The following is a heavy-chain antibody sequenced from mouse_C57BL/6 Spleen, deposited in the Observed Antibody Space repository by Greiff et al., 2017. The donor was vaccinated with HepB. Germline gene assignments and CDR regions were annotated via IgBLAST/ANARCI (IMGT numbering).Heavy chain of an antibody. CDR1: GFTFSSYG. CDR3: ARLSTMVTTDY. Sequence: EVHLVESGGDLVKPGGSLKLSCAASGFTFSSYGMSWVRQTPDKRLEWVATISSGGSYTYYPDSVKGRFTISRDNAKNTLYLQMSSLKSEDTAMYYCARLSTMVTTDYWGQGTTLTVSS. V-gene: IGHV5-6*01. CDR2: ISSGGSYT. D-gene: IGHD2-2*01. J-gene: IGHJ2*01.